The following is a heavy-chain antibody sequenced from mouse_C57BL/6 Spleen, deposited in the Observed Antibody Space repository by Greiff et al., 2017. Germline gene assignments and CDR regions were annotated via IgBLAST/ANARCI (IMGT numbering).Heavy chain of an antibody. D-gene: IGHD2-12*01. J-gene: IGHJ4*01. CDR2: ISSGSSTI. Sequence: EVQLVESGGGLVKPGGSLKLSCAASGFTFSDYGMHWVRQAPEMGLEWVAYISSGSSTIYYAETVKGRFTISIDNAKNTLFLQKTSLRSEDTAMYYCASGPTIRFYAMDYWGQGTSVTVSA. V-gene: IGHV5-17*01. CDR3: ASGPTIRFYAMDY. CDR1: GFTFSDYG.